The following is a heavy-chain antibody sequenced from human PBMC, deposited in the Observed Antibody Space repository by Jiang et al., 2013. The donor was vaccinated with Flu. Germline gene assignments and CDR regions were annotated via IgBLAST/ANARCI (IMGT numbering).Heavy chain of an antibody. Sequence: GGLVKPGGSLRLSCAASGFTFSNAWMSWVRQAPGRGLEWVGRIKSKTDGGTTDYAAPVKGRFTISRDDSKNTLYLQMNSLKTEDTAVYYCTTDHLGTIVGATTFDYWGQGTLVTVSS. J-gene: IGHJ4*02. CDR1: GFTFSNAW. V-gene: IGHV3-15*01. CDR2: IKSKTDGGTT. CDR3: TTDHLGTIVGATTFDY. D-gene: IGHD1-26*01.